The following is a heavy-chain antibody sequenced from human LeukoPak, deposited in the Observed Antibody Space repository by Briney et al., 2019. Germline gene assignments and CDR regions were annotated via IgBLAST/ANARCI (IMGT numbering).Heavy chain of an antibody. CDR3: ARGSSCGWYGGWFDP. J-gene: IGHJ5*02. CDR2: IYYSGST. D-gene: IGHD6-19*01. Sequence: SETLSLTCTVSGGSISSSSYYWGWIRQPPGKGLEWIGSIYYSGSTYYNPSLKSRVTISVDTSKNQFSLKLSSVTAADTAVYYCARGSSCGWYGGWFDPWGQGTLVTVSS. CDR1: GGSISSSSYY. V-gene: IGHV4-39*01.